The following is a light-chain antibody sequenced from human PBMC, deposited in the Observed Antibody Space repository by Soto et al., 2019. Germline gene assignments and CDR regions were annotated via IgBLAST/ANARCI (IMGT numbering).Light chain of an antibody. CDR3: SAYAGGDHLFV. CDR1: SGDIGGFGL. J-gene: IGLJ1*01. CDR2: EGG. V-gene: IGLV2-23*01. Sequence: QSALAQPASVSGSPGQSITISCTGSSGDIGGFGLVSWYRHHPGEAPKVIIFEGGKRPSGVSRRCSGSKSGNTASLTISGLQAEAVDDYYCSAYAGGDHLFVFGAGTKLNVL.